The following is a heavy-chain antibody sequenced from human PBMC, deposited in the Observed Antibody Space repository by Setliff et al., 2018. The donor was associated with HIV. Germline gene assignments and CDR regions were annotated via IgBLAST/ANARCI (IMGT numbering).Heavy chain of an antibody. V-gene: IGHV1-18*01. D-gene: IGHD4-17*01. Sequence: GASVKVSCKASGYTFRDYGISWVRQAPRQGLEWVGRISAFNGNINYAQKFQGRVTMTTDTSTGTAYMELRNLRSDDTAVYYCTRTTNGDSSYYLYYSFMDVWGKGTTVTVSS. J-gene: IGHJ6*04. CDR1: GYTFRDYG. CDR3: TRTTNGDSSYYLYYSFMDV. CDR2: ISAFNGNI.